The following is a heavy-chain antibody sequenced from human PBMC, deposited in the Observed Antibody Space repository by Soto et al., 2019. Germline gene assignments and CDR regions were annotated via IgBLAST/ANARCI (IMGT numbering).Heavy chain of an antibody. CDR2: INQSGST. CDR1: GGSFSGYY. CDR3: ARGRYNWNYGGYFDL. Sequence: QVQLQQWGAGLLKPSETLSLTCAVYGGSFSGYYWSWIRQPPGKGLEWIGEINQSGSTSDNPSLKSRVTTSVDTSKNQCSLKLSSVTAADTAVYYCARGRYNWNYGGYFDLWGRGTLVTVSS. D-gene: IGHD1-7*01. V-gene: IGHV4-34*01. J-gene: IGHJ2*01.